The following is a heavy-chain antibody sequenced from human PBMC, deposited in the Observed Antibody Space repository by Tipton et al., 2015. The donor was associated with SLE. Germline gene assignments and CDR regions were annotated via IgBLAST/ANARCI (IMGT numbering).Heavy chain of an antibody. CDR1: GYTFTNYD. CDR2: MNPKSGNT. V-gene: IGHV1-8*01. CDR3: VRGRGVSGSYPLVLAAY. Sequence: QLVQSGPEVKKPGASVKVSCKASGYTFTNYDINWVRQATGQGLEWMGWMNPKSGNTGYAQKFRGRLTLTRNNPISTAYMELSSLISEVTSVYYCVRGRGVSGSYPLVLAAYWGQGALVTVSS. D-gene: IGHD3-16*02. J-gene: IGHJ4*02.